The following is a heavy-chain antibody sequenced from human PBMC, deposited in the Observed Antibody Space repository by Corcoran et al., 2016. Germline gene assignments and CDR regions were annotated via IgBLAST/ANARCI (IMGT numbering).Heavy chain of an antibody. CDR1: GGSISSYY. CDR3: ARDFSSTSYVDV. V-gene: IGHV4-59*01. J-gene: IGHJ6*02. D-gene: IGHD2-2*01. CDR2: IYYSGST. Sequence: QVQLQESGAGLVKPSETLSLTCTVSGGSISSYYWSWIRQPPGKGLEWSGYIYYSGSTNYNPSLKSRVTTSVDTSKNRFSLKLSSVTAADTAVYYCARDFSSTSYVDVWGQGTTVTISS.